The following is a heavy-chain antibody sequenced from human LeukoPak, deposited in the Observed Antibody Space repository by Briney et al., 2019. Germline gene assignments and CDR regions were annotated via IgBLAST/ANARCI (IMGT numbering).Heavy chain of an antibody. CDR2: IYTSGST. Sequence: SETLSLTCTVSGGSISSGSYYWSWIRQPAGKGLEWIGRIYTSGSTNYNPSLKSRVTISVDTSKNQFSLKLSSVTAADTAVYYCARDLPGDSSFDYWGQGTLVTVS. CDR3: ARDLPGDSSFDY. CDR1: GGSISSGSYY. J-gene: IGHJ4*02. V-gene: IGHV4-61*02. D-gene: IGHD7-27*01.